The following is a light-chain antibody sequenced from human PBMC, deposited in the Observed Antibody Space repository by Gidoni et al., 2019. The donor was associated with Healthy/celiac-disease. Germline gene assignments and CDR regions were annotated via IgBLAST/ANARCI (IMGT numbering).Light chain of an antibody. CDR3: QPYDNLPLT. Sequence: DIQMTQSPSSLSASVGDRVTITCQASQDISNYLNWYQQKPGKAPKLLIYDASNLETGVPSRFSGSGSVTDFTFTISSLQPEDIATYYCQPYDNLPLTFGGGTKVKIK. CDR1: QDISNY. CDR2: DAS. V-gene: IGKV1-33*01. J-gene: IGKJ4*01.